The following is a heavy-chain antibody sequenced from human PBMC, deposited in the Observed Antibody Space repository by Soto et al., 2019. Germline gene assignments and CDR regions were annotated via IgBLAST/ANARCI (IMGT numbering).Heavy chain of an antibody. CDR1: GFNFAGYF. Sequence: SSVKVSCKASGFNFAGYFLHWVRQAPGQGLEWMGWINPNSGATKDAQKFQGRVTMTWDTSISSAYIELVSLRFDDAAVYYCARAVWGSSQEVDNWGQGXRVTVSS. CDR3: ARAVWGSSQEVDN. V-gene: IGHV1-2*02. J-gene: IGHJ4*02. CDR2: INPNSGAT. D-gene: IGHD3-16*01.